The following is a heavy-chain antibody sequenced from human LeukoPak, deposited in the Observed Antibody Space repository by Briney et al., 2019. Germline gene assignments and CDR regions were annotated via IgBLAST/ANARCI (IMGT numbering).Heavy chain of an antibody. J-gene: IGHJ6*02. CDR1: GFTFDDYA. V-gene: IGHV3-9*01. CDR3: AKDFAVPAAMIGSYYYYGMDV. D-gene: IGHD2-2*01. Sequence: PGRSLRLSCAASGFTFDDYAMHWVRQAPGKGLEWVSGISWNSGSIGYADSVKGRFTISRDNAKNSLYLQMNSLRAEDTALYYCAKDFAVPAAMIGSYYYYGMDVWGQGTTVTVSS. CDR2: ISWNSGSI.